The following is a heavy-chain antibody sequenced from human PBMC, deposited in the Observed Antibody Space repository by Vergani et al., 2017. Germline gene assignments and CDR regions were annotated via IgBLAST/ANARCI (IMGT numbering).Heavy chain of an antibody. CDR3: ARDFPGRSGNIAVAATGYYGMDV. Sequence: VQLQESGPGLVKPSQTLSLTCTVSGGSISSGSYYWSWVRQAPGKGLEWVSVIYSGGSTYYADSVKGRFTISRDNSKNTLYLQMNSLRAEDTAVYYCARDFPGRSGNIAVAATGYYGMDVWGQGTTVTVSS. D-gene: IGHD6-19*01. J-gene: IGHJ6*02. V-gene: IGHV3-66*01. CDR2: IYSGGST. CDR1: GGSISSGSYY.